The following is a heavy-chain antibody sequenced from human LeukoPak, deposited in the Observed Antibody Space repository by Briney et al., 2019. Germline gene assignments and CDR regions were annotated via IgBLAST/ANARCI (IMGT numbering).Heavy chain of an antibody. CDR3: AKDPGYCSGGSCYYFDY. D-gene: IGHD2-15*01. Sequence: GGSLRLSCAASGFTFSSYAMHWVRQAPAKGLEWVAVISYDGSNKYYTDSVKGRFSISRDNSKNTLYLQMNSLRAKDTAVYYCAKDPGYCSGGSCYYFDYWGQGTLVTVSS. CDR1: GFTFSSYA. J-gene: IGHJ4*02. V-gene: IGHV3-30*18. CDR2: ISYDGSNK.